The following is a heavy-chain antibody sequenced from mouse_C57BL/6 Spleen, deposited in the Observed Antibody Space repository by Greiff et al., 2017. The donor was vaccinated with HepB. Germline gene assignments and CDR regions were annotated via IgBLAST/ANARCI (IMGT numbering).Heavy chain of an antibody. CDR3: AQWDCAV. CDR2: IDPDDSYT. V-gene: IGHV1-50*01. D-gene: IGHD1-3*01. CDR1: GYTFTSYW. J-gene: IGHJ3*01. Sequence: VQLQQPGAELVKPGASVKLSCKASGYTFTSYWMQWVKQRPGQGLEWIGDIDPDDSYTNYNQKFKGKATLTVDTSSSTAYMQLSSLTSEDSAVYYCAQWDCAVWGKGTLVTVSA.